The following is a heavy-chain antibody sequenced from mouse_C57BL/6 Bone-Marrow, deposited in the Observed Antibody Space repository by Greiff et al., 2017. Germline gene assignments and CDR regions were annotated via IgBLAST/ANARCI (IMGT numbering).Heavy chain of an antibody. V-gene: IGHV1-81*01. CDR3: AKRDSNFYDMDY. D-gene: IGHD2-5*01. CDR1: GYTFTSYG. CDR2: IYPRSGNT. J-gene: IGHJ4*01. Sequence: VQRVESGAELARPGASVKLSCKASGYTFTSYGISWVKQRTGQGLEWIGEIYPRSGNTYYNEKFKGKATLTADKSSSTAYMELRSLTSEDSAVYFCAKRDSNFYDMDYWGQGTTVTVSS.